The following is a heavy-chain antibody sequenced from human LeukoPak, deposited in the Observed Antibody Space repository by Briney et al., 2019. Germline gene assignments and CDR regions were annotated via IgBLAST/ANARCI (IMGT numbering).Heavy chain of an antibody. CDR2: ITSSSSYI. Sequence: PGWSLTLSCAASGFTFSRYSMNWVRQAPGKGLEWVSSITSSSSYIYYADSVKGRFTISRDNATNSLYLQMNSLRAEDTAVYYCARVGVAGFRDGYNMYWGQGTLVTVSS. V-gene: IGHV3-21*01. CDR1: GFTFSRYS. D-gene: IGHD5-24*01. J-gene: IGHJ4*02. CDR3: ARVGVAGFRDGYNMY.